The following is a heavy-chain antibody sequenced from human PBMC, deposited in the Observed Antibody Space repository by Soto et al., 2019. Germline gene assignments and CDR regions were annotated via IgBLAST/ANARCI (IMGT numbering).Heavy chain of an antibody. D-gene: IGHD6-19*01. CDR2: IMPDGNKK. V-gene: IGHV3-7*01. Sequence: EVQLVESGGGLVQPGESLRLSCAPSAFDFGGSWMSLVRQAPGKGLEWVANIMPDGNKKYYVDSVKGRFTISRDNTKNSLVLQMNSLRAEDTAVYYCARGGRWLDFHSWGQGTLVTVSS. CDR3: ARGGRWLDFHS. CDR1: AFDFGGSW. J-gene: IGHJ4*02.